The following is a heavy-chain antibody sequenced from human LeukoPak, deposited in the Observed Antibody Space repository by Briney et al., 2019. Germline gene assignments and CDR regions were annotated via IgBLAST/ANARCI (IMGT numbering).Heavy chain of an antibody. J-gene: IGHJ4*02. V-gene: IGHV3-30*02. CDR3: AKGIAVAFAYYFDY. CDR2: IRYDGDNK. D-gene: IGHD6-19*01. CDR1: GFTFSNFG. Sequence: PGGSLRLSCAASGFTFSNFGMHWVRQAPGKGLEWVAFIRYDGDNKHYPDSVNGRFTISRDNSMDTLYLQMNSLRAEDTAMYYCAKGIAVAFAYYFDYWGQGTLVTVSS.